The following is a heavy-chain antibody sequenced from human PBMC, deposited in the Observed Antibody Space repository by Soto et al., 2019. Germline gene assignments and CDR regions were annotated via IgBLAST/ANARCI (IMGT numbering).Heavy chain of an antibody. Sequence: QVRLQESGPGLVKPSETLSLTCTVSGGSISRYYWSWIRQPPGKGLEWIGYLYNTGSTIYNPSLGSRVTISVDTSKNEFSLKLSSVTAADTAVYYCARDLWGYCGTDCYPLDVWGPGTTVTVSS. D-gene: IGHD2-21*02. CDR2: LYNTGST. V-gene: IGHV4-59*01. CDR3: ARDLWGYCGTDCYPLDV. CDR1: GGSISRYY. J-gene: IGHJ6*02.